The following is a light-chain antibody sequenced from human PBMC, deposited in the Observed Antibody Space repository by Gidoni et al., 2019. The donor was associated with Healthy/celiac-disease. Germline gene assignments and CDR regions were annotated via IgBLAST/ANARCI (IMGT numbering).Light chain of an antibody. CDR1: SSNIGAGYD. CDR2: GTS. J-gene: IGLJ2*01. CDR3: QSYDSSLSGSV. V-gene: IGLV1-40*01. Sequence: QPVLTQPPSVSGAPGQRVTIACTGSSSNIGAGYDVHWYQQLPGPAPKLLNYGTSNRPSGVPDRFSGSKSGPSASLAITGLQAEDEADYYCQSYDSSLSGSVFGGGTKLTVL.